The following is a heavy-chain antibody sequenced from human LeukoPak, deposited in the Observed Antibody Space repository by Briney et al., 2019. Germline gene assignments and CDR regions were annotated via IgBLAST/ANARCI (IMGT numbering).Heavy chain of an antibody. Sequence: GGSLRLSCAASGFSFSTSAMSWVRQTPGKGLEWVSAINNSGGTTYYANSVKGRFTISRDNHKNKLYLQKNSVRAEDTATYYGAKEGCSGTSCYFNYWGQGTLVIVSS. D-gene: IGHD2-2*01. CDR3: AKEGCSGTSCYFNY. J-gene: IGHJ4*02. CDR2: INNSGGTT. CDR1: GFSFSTSA. V-gene: IGHV3-23*01.